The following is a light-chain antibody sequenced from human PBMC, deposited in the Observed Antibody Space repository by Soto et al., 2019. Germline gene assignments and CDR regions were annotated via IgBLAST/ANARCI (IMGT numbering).Light chain of an antibody. CDR1: QGISNY. V-gene: IGKV1-27*01. CDR2: AAS. J-gene: IGKJ1*01. CDR3: QKYNSAPWT. Sequence: DIPMTQSPSSLSASVGDRVTITCRASQGISNYLAWYQQKPGKVPKLLIYAASTLRSGVPSRFSGSGSGTDFTLTISSLQPEDVATYYCQKYNSAPWTFGQGTKVEIK.